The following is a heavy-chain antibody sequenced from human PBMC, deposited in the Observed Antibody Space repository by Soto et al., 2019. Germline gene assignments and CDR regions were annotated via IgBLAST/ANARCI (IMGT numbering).Heavy chain of an antibody. J-gene: IGHJ3*02. CDR3: ARQMEYYYDSSGYYFRAFDI. Sequence: GESLKISCKVSGYSFTNYWIGGVRQMPGKGLEWMGIIYPGDSDTRYSPSFQGQVTISADKSISTAYLQWSSLKASDTAIYYCARQMEYYYDSSGYYFRAFDIWGQGAMVTVSS. D-gene: IGHD3-22*01. V-gene: IGHV5-51*01. CDR1: GYSFTNYW. CDR2: IYPGDSDT.